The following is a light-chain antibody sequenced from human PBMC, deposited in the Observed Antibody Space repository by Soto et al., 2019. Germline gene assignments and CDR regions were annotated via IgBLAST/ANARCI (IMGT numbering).Light chain of an antibody. CDR1: SSNIGSNS. V-gene: IGLV1-44*01. J-gene: IGLJ1*01. CDR3: AAWDVTLKRYV. Sequence: QSVLTQPPSASGTPGQRVTISCSGSSSNIGSNSVNWYQQLPGTAPKLLIYYNNQPPSGVPDRFSGSKSGTSASLAISGLQSEDESDYYCAAWDVTLKRYVFGTGTKVTVL. CDR2: YNN.